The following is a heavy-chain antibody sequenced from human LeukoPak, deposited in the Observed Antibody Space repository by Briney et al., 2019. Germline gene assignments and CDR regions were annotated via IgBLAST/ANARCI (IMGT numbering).Heavy chain of an antibody. J-gene: IGHJ4*02. CDR1: GYSFTGYY. CDR3: AREGGDYDILTGYYGTKYYFDY. CDR2: INPYSGGT. V-gene: IGHV1-2*02. D-gene: IGHD3-9*01. Sequence: ASVKVSCKASGYSFTGYYLHWVRQAPGQGLEWMGWINPYSGGTNYAQNFQGRVTMTRDTSISTAYMELSRLRSDDTAVYYCAREGGDYDILTGYYGTKYYFDYWGQGTLVTVSS.